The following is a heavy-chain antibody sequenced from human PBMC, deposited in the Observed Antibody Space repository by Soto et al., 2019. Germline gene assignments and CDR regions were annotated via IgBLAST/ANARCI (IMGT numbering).Heavy chain of an antibody. J-gene: IGHJ4*02. D-gene: IGHD2-15*01. Sequence: GGSLRLSCAASGFTFSSYAMSWVRQAPGKGLEWVSAISGSGGSTYYADSVKGRFTISRDNSKNTLYLQMNSLRAEDTAVYYCAKDPSQYCSGGSCYSNLASYWGQGTLVTVSS. V-gene: IGHV3-23*01. CDR2: ISGSGGST. CDR3: AKDPSQYCSGGSCYSNLASY. CDR1: GFTFSSYA.